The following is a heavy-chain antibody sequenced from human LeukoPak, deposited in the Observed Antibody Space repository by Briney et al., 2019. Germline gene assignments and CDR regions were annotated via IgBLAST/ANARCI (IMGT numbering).Heavy chain of an antibody. CDR2: IYTSGST. D-gene: IGHD3-10*01. V-gene: IGHV4-4*07. J-gene: IGHJ4*02. CDR3: ARDYYGSGSRYFDY. Sequence: SETLSLTCTVSGGSISSYYWSWIRQPAGKGLEWIGRIYTSGSTNYNPSLKSRVTMSVDTSKNQFSLKLSSVTAADTAVYYCARDYYGSGSRYFDYWGQGTLVTVSS. CDR1: GGSISSYY.